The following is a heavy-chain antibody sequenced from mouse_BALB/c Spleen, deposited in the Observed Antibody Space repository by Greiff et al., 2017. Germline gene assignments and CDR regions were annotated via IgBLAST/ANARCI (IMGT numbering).Heavy chain of an antibody. D-gene: IGHD2-4*01. J-gene: IGHJ4*01. CDR3: ARKVDYDDAMDY. V-gene: IGHV5-6-2*01. CDR2: INSNGGST. Sequence: DVMLVESGGGLVKLGGSLKLSCAASGFTFSSYYMSWVRQTPEKRLELVAAINSNGGSTYYPDTVKGRFTISRDNAKNTLYLQMSSLKSEDTALYYCARKVDYDDAMDYWGQGTSVTVSA. CDR1: GFTFSSYY.